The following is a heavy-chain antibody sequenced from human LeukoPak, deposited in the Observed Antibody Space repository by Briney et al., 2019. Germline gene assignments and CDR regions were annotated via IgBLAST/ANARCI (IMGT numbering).Heavy chain of an antibody. CDR3: ARGLEYDFWSGNYSDGFDV. J-gene: IGHJ3*01. V-gene: IGHV4-34*01. CDR2: INHSGTT. CDR1: GGSFSTYY. Sequence: SETLSLTCAVYGGSFSTYYWSWIRQPPGKGLEWIGEINHSGTTNYNPSLNSRVTISVDTSKNPCSLKLNSVTAADTAVYYCARGLEYDFWSGNYSDGFDVWGQGTMVTVSP. D-gene: IGHD3-3*01.